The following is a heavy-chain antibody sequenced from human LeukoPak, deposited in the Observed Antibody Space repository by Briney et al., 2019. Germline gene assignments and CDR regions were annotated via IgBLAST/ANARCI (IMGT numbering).Heavy chain of an antibody. V-gene: IGHV4-59*08. J-gene: IGHJ4*02. CDR1: GGSISSYY. CDR3: ARHGRPAWYYFDY. CDR2: IYYSGST. Sequence: PSETLSLTCTVSGGSISSYYWSWIRQPPGKGLEWIGYIYYSGSTNYNPSLKSRVTISVDTSKNQFSLKLSSVTAADTAVYYCARHGRPAWYYFDYWGQGTLVTVSS. D-gene: IGHD2-2*01.